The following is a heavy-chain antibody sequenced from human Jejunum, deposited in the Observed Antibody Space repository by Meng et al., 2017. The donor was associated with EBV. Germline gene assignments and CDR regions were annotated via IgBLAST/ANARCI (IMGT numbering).Heavy chain of an antibody. D-gene: IGHD4-11*01. CDR1: GDSTSSSHW. Sequence: QVQLQESGPGLVKPSGTLSLTCAVSGDSTSSSHWWSGVRQPPGKGLEWIGEMHPGGSTNYNPSLKSRVTISVDNSKNQFSLKLTSVTAADTAVYYCAKSNDYSLNSWGQGTLVTVSS. CDR2: MHPGGST. V-gene: IGHV4-4*02. CDR3: AKSNDYSLNS. J-gene: IGHJ4*02.